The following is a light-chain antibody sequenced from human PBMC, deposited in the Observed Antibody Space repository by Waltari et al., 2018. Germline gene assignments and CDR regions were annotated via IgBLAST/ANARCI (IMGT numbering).Light chain of an antibody. CDR2: GAS. Sequence: EIVLTQSPGTLSLSPGERDPLSCRASQSVSSSYLAWYQQKPCQAPRLLIYGASSRATGIPDRFSGSGFGTDFTLTISRLEPEDVAVYYCQQYTGSPWTFGQGTKVEIK. J-gene: IGKJ1*01. CDR1: QSVSSSY. CDR3: QQYTGSPWT. V-gene: IGKV3-20*01.